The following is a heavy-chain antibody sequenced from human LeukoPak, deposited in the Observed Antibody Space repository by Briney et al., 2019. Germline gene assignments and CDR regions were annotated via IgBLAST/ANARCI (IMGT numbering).Heavy chain of an antibody. Sequence: GASVKVSCKASGYTFTGYYMHWVRQAPGQGLEWMGWINPNSGGTNYAQKFQGRVTMTRDTSISTAYMELSRLRSDDTAVYYCARGIGYCSSTSCQTDYWGQGTLVTVSS. CDR2: INPNSGGT. CDR3: ARGIGYCSSTSCQTDY. CDR1: GYTFTGYY. V-gene: IGHV1-2*02. D-gene: IGHD2-2*01. J-gene: IGHJ4*02.